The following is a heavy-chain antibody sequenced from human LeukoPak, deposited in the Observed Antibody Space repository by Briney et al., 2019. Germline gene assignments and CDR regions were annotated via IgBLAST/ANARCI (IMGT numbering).Heavy chain of an antibody. J-gene: IGHJ4*02. CDR2: INEAGSDK. V-gene: IGHV3-7*01. CDR3: ARDAPGSYYVY. CDR1: GFTFNTYW. Sequence: PGGSLRLSCVGSGFTFNTYWMTWVRQAPGRGLEWVANINEAGSDKHYVDSVKGRFTISRDNAKNSLYLQMSSLRVEDTGVYYCARDAPGSYYVYWGQGAVVTVSS. D-gene: IGHD1-26*01.